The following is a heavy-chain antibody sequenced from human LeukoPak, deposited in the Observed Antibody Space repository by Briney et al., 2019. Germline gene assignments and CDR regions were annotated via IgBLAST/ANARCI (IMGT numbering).Heavy chain of an antibody. CDR1: GYTLTELS. J-gene: IGHJ4*02. D-gene: IGHD1-1*01. Sequence: ASVKVSCKVSGYTLTELSMHWVRQAPGKGLGWMGGFDPEDGETIYAQKFQGRVTMTEDTSTDTAYMELSSLRSEDTAVYYCATSQGTGTAPHYWGQGTLVTVSS. V-gene: IGHV1-24*01. CDR2: FDPEDGET. CDR3: ATSQGTGTAPHY.